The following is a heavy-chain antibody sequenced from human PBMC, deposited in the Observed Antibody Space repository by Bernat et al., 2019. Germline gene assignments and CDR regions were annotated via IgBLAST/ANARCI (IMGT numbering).Heavy chain of an antibody. CDR1: GFTFSSYG. CDR3: AASGGRRNDAFDI. CDR2: ISYDGSNK. V-gene: IGHV3-30*03. Sequence: QVQLVESGGGVVQPGRSLRLSCAASGFTFSSYGMHWVRQAPGKGLEWVAVISYDGSNKYYADSVKGRFTISRDNSKNTLYLQMISLRAEDTAVYYCAASGGRRNDAFDIWGQGTMVTVSS. D-gene: IGHD1-14*01. J-gene: IGHJ3*02.